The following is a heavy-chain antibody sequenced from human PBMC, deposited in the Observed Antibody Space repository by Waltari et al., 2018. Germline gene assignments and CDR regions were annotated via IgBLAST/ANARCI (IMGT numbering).Heavy chain of an antibody. CDR3: ARFGAEN. Sequence: QVQLLQSGAEVKKPGASVRVSCQLSGPTFTGHPMHWVRQAPGQGLEGMGRVRPNCGDSTLSKKFQGRLTLTRDTAISTAYMELSNLTPDDTAVYYWARFGAENWGQGTQVTVSS. D-gene: IGHD3-16*01. V-gene: IGHV1-2*06. CDR1: GPTFTGHP. J-gene: IGHJ4*02. CDR2: VRPNCGDS.